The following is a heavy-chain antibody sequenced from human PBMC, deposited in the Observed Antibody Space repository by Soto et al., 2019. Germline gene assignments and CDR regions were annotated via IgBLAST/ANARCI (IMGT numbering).Heavy chain of an antibody. CDR3: ARSPRGRYYYYGMDV. V-gene: IGHV5-10-1*01. D-gene: IGHD5-12*01. CDR2: IDPSDSYT. J-gene: IGHJ6*02. Sequence: GESLKISCXGXGYSFTGYWITWVRQMPGKGLEWMGRIDPSDSYTDYSPSFQGHVTMSADKSISTAYLQWSSLGASDTAMYYCARSPRGRYYYYGMDVWGQGSTVTVSS. CDR1: GYSFTGYW.